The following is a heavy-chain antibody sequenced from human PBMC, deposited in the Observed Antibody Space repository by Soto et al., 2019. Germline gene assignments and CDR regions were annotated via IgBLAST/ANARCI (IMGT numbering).Heavy chain of an antibody. J-gene: IGHJ4*02. Sequence: PGGSLRLSCAASGFTFSSYAMHWVRQAPGKGLEWVAVISYDGSNKYYADSVKGRFTMSRDNSKNTLYLQMNGLRAEDTAVYYCAGTTYYDDSSGSLAVWGQGTLVTVSS. D-gene: IGHD3-22*01. CDR3: AGTTYYDDSSGSLAV. CDR2: ISYDGSNK. CDR1: GFTFSSYA. V-gene: IGHV3-30-3*01.